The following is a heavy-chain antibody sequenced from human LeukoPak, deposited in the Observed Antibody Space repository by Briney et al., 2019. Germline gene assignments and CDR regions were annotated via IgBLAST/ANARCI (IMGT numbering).Heavy chain of an antibody. D-gene: IGHD2-2*01. CDR2: ISSGGST. Sequence: GGLLRLSWAGSGFAVSNNYVGWVRQGPGNGLEWVSVISSGGSTYYADSVKGRFTISRDNSKNTLYLQMNSLRAEDTAVYYCARDGVACSSTSCYQYYFDYWGQGTLVTVSS. J-gene: IGHJ4*02. V-gene: IGHV3-66*02. CDR3: ARDGVACSSTSCYQYYFDY. CDR1: GFAVSNNY.